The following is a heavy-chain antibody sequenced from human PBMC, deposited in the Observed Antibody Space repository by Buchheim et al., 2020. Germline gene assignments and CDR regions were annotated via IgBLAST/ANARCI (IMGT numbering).Heavy chain of an antibody. J-gene: IGHJ4*02. D-gene: IGHD3-22*01. V-gene: IGHV4-30-4*01. CDR1: GGSISSGDYY. CDR3: ARDPSNYYDSSGTFDY. CDR2: IYYSGST. Sequence: QVQLQESGPGLVKPSQTLSLTCTVSGGSISSGDYYWSWIRQPPGKGLEWIGYIYYSGSTYYNPSLKSRVTIPVDTPKNQFPLKLSSVTAADTAVYYCARDPSNYYDSSGTFDYWGQGTL.